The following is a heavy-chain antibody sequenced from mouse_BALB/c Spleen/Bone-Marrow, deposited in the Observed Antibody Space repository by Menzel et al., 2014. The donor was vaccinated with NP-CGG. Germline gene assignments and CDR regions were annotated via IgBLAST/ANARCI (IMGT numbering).Heavy chain of an antibody. CDR3: ARWYEGY. J-gene: IGHJ2*01. CDR2: INPSNGRT. V-gene: IGHV1S81*02. Sequence: GAELVKPGASVKLSCKASGYTFTSYWMHWVKQRPGQGLEWIGEINPSNGRTNYNEKFKSKATLTVDKSSSTAYMQLSNLTSEDSAVYYSARWYEGYWGQGTTLTVSS. D-gene: IGHD2-14*01. CDR1: GYTFTSYW.